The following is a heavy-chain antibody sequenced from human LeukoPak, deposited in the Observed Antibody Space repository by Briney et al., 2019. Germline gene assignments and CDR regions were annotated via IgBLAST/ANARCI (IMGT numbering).Heavy chain of an antibody. V-gene: IGHV3-21*01. J-gene: IGHJ4*02. CDR1: GFTFSKDS. D-gene: IGHD4-17*01. CDR3: ARSYGDYKPLFDF. CDR2: ITTSGILT. Sequence: PGGSLRLSCTVSGFTFSKDSMNWVRLAPGKGLEWVSSITTSGILTYYADSVKGRFTISRDNAKSSLYLQMNSLRAEDTAVYYCARSYGDYKPLFDFWGQGTLVTVSS.